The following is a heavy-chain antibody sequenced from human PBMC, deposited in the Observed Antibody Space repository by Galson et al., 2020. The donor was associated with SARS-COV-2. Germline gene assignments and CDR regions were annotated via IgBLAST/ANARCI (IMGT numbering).Heavy chain of an antibody. D-gene: IGHD3-3*01. CDR1: GYTLTELS. J-gene: IGHJ6*02. V-gene: IGHV1-24*01. CDR2: FDPEDGET. Sequence: ASVKVSCKVSGYTLTELSMHWVRQAPGKGLEWMGGFDPEDGETIYAQKFQGRVTMTEDTSTDTAYMELSSLRSEDTAVYYCARDLGPRPDFWSGYSLTDYYGMDVWGQGTTVTVSS. CDR3: ARDLGPRPDFWSGYSLTDYYGMDV.